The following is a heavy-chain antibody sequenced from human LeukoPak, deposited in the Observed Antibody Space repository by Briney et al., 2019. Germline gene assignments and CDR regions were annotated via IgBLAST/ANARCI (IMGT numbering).Heavy chain of an antibody. CDR1: GFTFSSYS. CDR2: SSPSGRTI. CDR3: ARRSGVVASENYYFDC. V-gene: IGHV3-48*01. Sequence: GGSLRLSCAASGFTFSSYSMNWVRQAPGKGLEWVSYSSPSGRTIYYSDSVKGRFTISRDNVKNSLYLQLNSLRAEDTAVYYCARRSGVVASENYYFDCWGQGTLVTVSS. J-gene: IGHJ4*02. D-gene: IGHD1-14*01.